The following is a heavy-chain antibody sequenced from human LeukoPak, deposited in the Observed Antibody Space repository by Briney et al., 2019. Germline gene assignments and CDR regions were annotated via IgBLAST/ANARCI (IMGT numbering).Heavy chain of an antibody. Sequence: GGSLRLSCAASGFTFSSYAMSWVRQAPGKGLEWVSAISGSGGSTCYADSVKGRFTISRDNSKNTLYLQMNSLRAEDTAVYYCAKDPFHCSGGSCFRWFDPWGQGTLVTVSS. CDR1: GFTFSSYA. CDR3: AKDPFHCSGGSCFRWFDP. V-gene: IGHV3-23*01. J-gene: IGHJ5*02. CDR2: ISGSGGST. D-gene: IGHD2-15*01.